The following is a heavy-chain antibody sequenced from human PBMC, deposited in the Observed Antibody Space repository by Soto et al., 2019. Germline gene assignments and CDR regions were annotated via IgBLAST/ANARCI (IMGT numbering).Heavy chain of an antibody. CDR3: ANINVAPGPKSDY. V-gene: IGHV3-72*01. J-gene: IGHJ4*02. Sequence: EVQLVESGGGLVQPGGSLRLSCAASGFIFSDHYMEWVRQAPGKGLEWVGRSRNKADGYTTQYAASVKGRFTISRDDSKNSLYLKMNSLKTEDTAMYYCANINVAPGPKSDYWGQGTLVTVSS. CDR1: GFIFSDHY. CDR2: SRNKADGYTT. D-gene: IGHD6-13*01.